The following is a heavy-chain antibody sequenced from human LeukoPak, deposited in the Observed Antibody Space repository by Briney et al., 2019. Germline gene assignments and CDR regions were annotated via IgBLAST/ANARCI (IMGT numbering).Heavy chain of an antibody. CDR2: ISSSSSTI. CDR3: ARGDGWFGELLNFDY. J-gene: IGHJ4*01. Sequence: GGSLRLSCATTGFTFNAFAMTWVRQAPGKGLEWVSYISSSSSTIYYADSVKGRFTISRDNAKSSLYLQMNSLRDEDTAFYYCARGDGWFGELLNFDYWGHGTLVTVSS. D-gene: IGHD3-10*01. V-gene: IGHV3-48*02. CDR1: GFTFNAFA.